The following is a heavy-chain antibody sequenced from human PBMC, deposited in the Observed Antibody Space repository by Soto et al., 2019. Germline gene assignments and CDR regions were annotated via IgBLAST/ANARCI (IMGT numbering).Heavy chain of an antibody. CDR2: ISGSGGST. J-gene: IGHJ4*02. CDR1: GFTFSSYA. Sequence: GGSLRLSCAASGFTFSSYAMSWVRPAPGKGLEWVSAISGSGGSTYYADSVKGRFTISRDNSKNTLYLQMNSLRAEDTAVYYCAKEEDVYDFWSGYLGHDYWGQGTLVTVSS. D-gene: IGHD3-3*01. V-gene: IGHV3-23*01. CDR3: AKEEDVYDFWSGYLGHDY.